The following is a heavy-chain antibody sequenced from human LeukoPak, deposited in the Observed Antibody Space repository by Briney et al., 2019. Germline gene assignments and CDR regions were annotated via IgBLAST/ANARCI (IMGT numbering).Heavy chain of an antibody. D-gene: IGHD3-22*01. J-gene: IGHJ6*02. CDR2: IYYSGST. CDR1: GGSISSYY. Sequence: SETLSLTCTVSGGSISSYYWNWIRQPPGKGLEWIGYIYYSGSTNYNPSLKSRVTISVDTSKNQFSLKLSSVTAADTAVYYCARDRYYYDSSGSENYYGMDVWGQGTTVTVSS. V-gene: IGHV4-59*01. CDR3: ARDRYYYDSSGSENYYGMDV.